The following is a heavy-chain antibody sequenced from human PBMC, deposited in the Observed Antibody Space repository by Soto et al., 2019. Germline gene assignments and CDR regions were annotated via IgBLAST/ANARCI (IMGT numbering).Heavy chain of an antibody. D-gene: IGHD6-25*01. Sequence: QVQLVQSGAEVKKPGSSVKVSCKASGGTFSSYAISWVRQAPGQGLEWMGGIIPIFGTANYAQKFQGRVTITADESTRTAYMEVSSLRSYDTTVSYCARGGRIGGYYYCYGMDVWGQGTTVTVSS. CDR2: IIPIFGTA. CDR3: ARGGRIGGYYYCYGMDV. CDR1: GGTFSSYA. V-gene: IGHV1-69*01. J-gene: IGHJ6*02.